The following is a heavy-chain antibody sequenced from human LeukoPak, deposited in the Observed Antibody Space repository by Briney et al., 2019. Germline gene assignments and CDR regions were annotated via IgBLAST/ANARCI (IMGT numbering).Heavy chain of an antibody. J-gene: IGHJ3*02. Sequence: GGSLRLSCAASGFTFSSCGMHWVRQAPGKGLEWVAVISYDGSNKYYADSVKGRFTISRDNSKNTLYLQMNSLRAEDTAVYYCAKSRVSGPAAFDIWGQGTMVTVSS. CDR3: AKSRVSGPAAFDI. V-gene: IGHV3-30*18. CDR2: ISYDGSNK. CDR1: GFTFSSCG. D-gene: IGHD2/OR15-2a*01.